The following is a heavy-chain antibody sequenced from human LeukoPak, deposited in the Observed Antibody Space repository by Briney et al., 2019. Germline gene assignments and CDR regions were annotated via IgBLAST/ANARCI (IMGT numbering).Heavy chain of an antibody. Sequence: GGALRVSCTASGFALSNYWMYWVRQVLGKGPWCVSRINIAGSFTTSADSVRGRFTFSRDNAKNTRFLQMNSLRTEGTAVYYCVREGQPYSDNSGFPDVWGHGTLVTVSS. CDR1: GFALSNYW. J-gene: IGHJ4*01. V-gene: IGHV3-74*01. CDR3: VREGQPYSDNSGFPDV. CDR2: INIAGSFT. D-gene: IGHD3-22*01.